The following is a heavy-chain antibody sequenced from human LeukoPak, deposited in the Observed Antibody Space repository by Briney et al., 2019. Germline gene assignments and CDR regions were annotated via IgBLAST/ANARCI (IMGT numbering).Heavy chain of an antibody. V-gene: IGHV3-7*03. D-gene: IGHD1-14*01. J-gene: IGHJ4*02. CDR1: GFTFSNYW. CDR2: IKQDGSEK. Sequence: GGSLRLSCAASGFTFSNYWMTWVSQAPGKGLEWVANIKQDGSEKYYVDSVKGRFTISRDNAKNSLYLQVSSLRVEDTALYYCATGGNTFGYWGQGTLVTVSS. CDR3: ATGGNTFGY.